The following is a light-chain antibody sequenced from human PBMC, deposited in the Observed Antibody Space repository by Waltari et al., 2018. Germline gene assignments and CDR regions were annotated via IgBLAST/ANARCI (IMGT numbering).Light chain of an antibody. J-gene: IGLJ2*01. CDR3: SSYAGSNNFVV. V-gene: IGLV2-8*01. Sequence: QSALTQPPSASGSPGPSVTISCTGTSSDVVGYNYVSWYQQLPGIAPKRKLYEASKRPSGVPDRFSGSKSGNTASLTVSGLQAEDEADYYCSSYAGSNNFVVFGGGTKLTVL. CDR2: EAS. CDR1: SSDVVGYNY.